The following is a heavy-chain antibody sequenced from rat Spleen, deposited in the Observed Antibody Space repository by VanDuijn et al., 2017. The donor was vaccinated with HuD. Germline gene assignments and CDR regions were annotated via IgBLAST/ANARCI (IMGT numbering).Heavy chain of an antibody. J-gene: IGHJ2*01. CDR3: TRENYYTGDY. V-gene: IGHV5S10*01. CDR1: GFTFSDYY. CDR2: ILYDGSRT. D-gene: IGHD1-6*01. Sequence: EVKLVESGGGLVQPGRSLKLSCAASGFTFSDYYMAWVRQAPKKGLEWVATILYDGSRTYYRDSVKGRFTISRDNAKSTLYLQMNSLRSEDTATYYCTRENYYTGDYWGQGVMVTVSS.